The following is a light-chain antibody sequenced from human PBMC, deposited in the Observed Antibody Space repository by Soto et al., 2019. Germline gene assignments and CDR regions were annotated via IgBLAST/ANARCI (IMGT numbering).Light chain of an antibody. V-gene: IGLV2-14*01. CDR2: EVS. J-gene: IGLJ2*01. CDR3: SSYASSSTIV. CDR1: SSDVGNYNY. Sequence: QSAPTQPASVSGSPGQSIAISCTGTSSDVGNYNYVSWYQHHPGKVPKLMIYEVSNRPSGISDRFSGSKSGNTASLTISGLQPDDEADYYCSSYASSSTIVFGGGTKLTVL.